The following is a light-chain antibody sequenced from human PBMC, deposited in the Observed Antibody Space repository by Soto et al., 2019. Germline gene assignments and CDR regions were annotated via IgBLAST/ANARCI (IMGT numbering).Light chain of an antibody. CDR1: QSISRDY. Sequence: EIVLTQSPNTLSLSPGERATLSCRASQSISRDYLVWYQQKPGQAPRLLIYGASSRATGIPDRFSGGGSGTDFALTINSLEPEDFAVYYCQHYGNSPPSVTFGPGTKVEIK. CDR2: GAS. CDR3: QHYGNSPPSVT. V-gene: IGKV3-20*01. J-gene: IGKJ3*01.